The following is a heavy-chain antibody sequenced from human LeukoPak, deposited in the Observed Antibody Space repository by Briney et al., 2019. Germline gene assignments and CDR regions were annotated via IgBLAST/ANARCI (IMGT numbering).Heavy chain of an antibody. V-gene: IGHV4-39*07. D-gene: IGHD3-10*01. J-gene: IGHJ4*02. Sequence: SETLSLTCTVSGGSISSSSYYWGWIRQPPGKGLEWIGSIYYSGSTYYNPSLKSRVTISVDTSKNQFSLKLSSVTAADTAVYYCARNDYYGSGSHFDYWGQGTLVTVSS. CDR2: IYYSGST. CDR3: ARNDYYGSGSHFDY. CDR1: GGSISSSSYY.